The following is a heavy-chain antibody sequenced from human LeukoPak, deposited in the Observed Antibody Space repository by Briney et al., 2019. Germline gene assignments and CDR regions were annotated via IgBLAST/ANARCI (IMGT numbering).Heavy chain of an antibody. J-gene: IGHJ4*02. D-gene: IGHD6-13*01. V-gene: IGHV3-30-3*01. CDR2: ISYDGSNK. CDR1: GFTFSSYA. CDR3: ARFWQQLSYYFDY. Sequence: HPGGSLRLSCAASGFTFSSYAMHWVRQAPGKGLEWVAVISYDGSNKYYADSVKGRFTISRDNSKNTLYLQMNSLRAEDTAVYYCARFWQQLSYYFDYWGQGTLVTVSS.